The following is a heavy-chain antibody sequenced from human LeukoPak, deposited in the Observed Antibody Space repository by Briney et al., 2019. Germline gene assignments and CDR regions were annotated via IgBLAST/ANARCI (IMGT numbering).Heavy chain of an antibody. CDR3: ARVDEAFDI. CDR1: GYSISSGYY. V-gene: IGHV4-38-2*02. CDR2: IYHSGST. J-gene: IGHJ3*02. Sequence: PSETLSLTCTVSGYSISSGYYWGWIRQPPGKGLEWIGRIYHSGSTYYSPSLKSRVTISVDTSKNQFSLKLSSVTAADTAVYYCARVDEAFDIWGQGTMVTVS.